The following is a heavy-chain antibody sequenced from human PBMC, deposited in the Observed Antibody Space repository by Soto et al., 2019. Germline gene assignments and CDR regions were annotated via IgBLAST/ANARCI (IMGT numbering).Heavy chain of an antibody. CDR2: ISGSGGST. Sequence: HPGGSLRLSCAASGFTFSSYAMSWVRQAPGKGLEWVSAISGSGGSTYYADSVKGRFTISRDNSKNTLYLQMNSLRAEDTAVYYCAKDLGRDIVVVPAAKYYYYGMDVWGQGTTVTVSS. CDR1: GFTFSSYA. D-gene: IGHD2-2*01. V-gene: IGHV3-23*01. CDR3: AKDLGRDIVVVPAAKYYYYGMDV. J-gene: IGHJ6*02.